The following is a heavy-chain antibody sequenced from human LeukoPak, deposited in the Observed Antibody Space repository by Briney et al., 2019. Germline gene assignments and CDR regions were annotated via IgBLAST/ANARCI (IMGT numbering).Heavy chain of an antibody. CDR2: PNHSGTS. CDR3: ACSAQYSYYYYMDV. Sequence: SETLSRTCTVSGDSISNGYCWGWLRRPPGKGLEWMGTPNHSGTSYYNPPLKSRVTISVDTSKNQLSLKLNSVTAADTAEYYCACSAQYSYYYYMDVWGKGTTVTVSS. D-gene: IGHD6-25*01. J-gene: IGHJ6*03. V-gene: IGHV4-38-2*02. CDR1: GDSISNGYC.